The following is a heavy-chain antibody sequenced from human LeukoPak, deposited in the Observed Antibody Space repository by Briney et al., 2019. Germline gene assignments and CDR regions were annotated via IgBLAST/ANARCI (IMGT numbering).Heavy chain of an antibody. CDR1: GGSISSYY. V-gene: IGHV4-59*01. CDR2: IYYSGST. D-gene: IGHD6-19*01. CDR3: ARLSWGGWYYFDY. Sequence: PSETLSLTCTVSGGSISSYYWSWIRQPPVKGLEWIGYIYYSGSTNYNPSLKSRVTISVDTSKNQFSLKLSSVTAADTAVYYCARLSWGGWYYFDYWGQGTLVTVSS. J-gene: IGHJ4*02.